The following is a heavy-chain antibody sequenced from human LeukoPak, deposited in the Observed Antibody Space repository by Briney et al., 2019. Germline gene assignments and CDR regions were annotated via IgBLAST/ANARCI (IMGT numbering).Heavy chain of an antibody. CDR2: IYST. CDR3: ARAGTGYSGYVYAFDI. D-gene: IGHD5-12*01. J-gene: IGHJ3*02. Sequence: SETLSLTCTVSGGSISSYSWSWIRQPAGKGLEWIGRIYSTNYNPSLKSRVTISVDTTKNQFSLKLSSVTAADTAVYYCARAGTGYSGYVYAFDIWGQGTMVTVSS. CDR1: GGSISSYS. V-gene: IGHV4-4*07.